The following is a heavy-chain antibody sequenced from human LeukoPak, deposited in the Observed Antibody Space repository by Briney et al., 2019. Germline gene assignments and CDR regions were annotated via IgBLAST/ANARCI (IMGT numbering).Heavy chain of an antibody. CDR1: GFTVSINY. CDR3: AREGRQLVLGNYGMDV. Sequence: GGSLRLSCAASGFTVSINYMSWVRQAPGKGLEWVSVIYSGGSTYYADSVKGRFTISRDNSKNTLYLQMNSLRAEDTAVYYCAREGRQLVLGNYGMDVWGQGTTVTVSS. D-gene: IGHD6-13*01. CDR2: IYSGGST. J-gene: IGHJ6*02. V-gene: IGHV3-53*01.